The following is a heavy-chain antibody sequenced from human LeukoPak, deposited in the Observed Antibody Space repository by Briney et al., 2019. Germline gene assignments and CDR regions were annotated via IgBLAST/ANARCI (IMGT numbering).Heavy chain of an antibody. CDR3: AKDQEQWLVRASDY. J-gene: IGHJ4*02. CDR2: ISNSGGST. V-gene: IGHV3-23*01. Sequence: GGSLRLSCAASGFTFSSYAMSWVRQAPGKGLEWVSGISNSGGSTYYADSVKGRFTISRDNSKNTLYLQMNSLRAEDTAVYYCAKDQEQWLVRASDYWGRGTLVTVSS. CDR1: GFTFSSYA. D-gene: IGHD6-19*01.